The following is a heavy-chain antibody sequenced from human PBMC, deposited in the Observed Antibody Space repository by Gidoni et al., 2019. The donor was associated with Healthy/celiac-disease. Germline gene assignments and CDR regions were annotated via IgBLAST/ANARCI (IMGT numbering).Heavy chain of an antibody. J-gene: IGHJ3*02. CDR1: GGSFSGYY. CDR2: INHSGST. Sequence: QVQLQQWGAGLLKPSETLSLSCAVYGGSFSGYYWSWIRQPPGKGLEWLGEINHSGSTNYNPSLKSRVTISVDTSKNQFSLKLSSVTAADTAVYYCARGPSYDILTGPDAFDIWGQGTMVTVSS. V-gene: IGHV4-34*01. D-gene: IGHD3-9*01. CDR3: ARGPSYDILTGPDAFDI.